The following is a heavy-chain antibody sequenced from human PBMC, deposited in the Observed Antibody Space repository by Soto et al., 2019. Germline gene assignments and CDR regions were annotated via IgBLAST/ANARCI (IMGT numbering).Heavy chain of an antibody. CDR2: ISPYSGYT. D-gene: IGHD2-2*01. Sequence: QVQLVQSGSEVKKPGASVKVSCKGLGYNFIKYGITLVRQAPGQGLYWMGWISPYSGYTHSAQKFQGRLTLTTDTAATTAYMELRSLRSADTALYYCTREAIVVIPAAQPSHFDSWGQGTLVTVSS. V-gene: IGHV1-18*01. CDR3: TREAIVVIPAAQPSHFDS. CDR1: GYNFIKYG. J-gene: IGHJ4*02.